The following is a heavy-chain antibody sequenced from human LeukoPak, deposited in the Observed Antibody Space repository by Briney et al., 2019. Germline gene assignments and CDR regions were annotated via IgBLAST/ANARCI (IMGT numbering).Heavy chain of an antibody. J-gene: IGHJ4*02. Sequence: SQTLSLTCTVSGGSISSGSYYWSWIRQPAGKGLEWIGRIYTSGSTNYNPSLKSRVTISVDTFKNQFSLKLSSVTAADTAVYYCARGSIFGVYTFWGQGTLVTVSS. V-gene: IGHV4-61*02. D-gene: IGHD3-3*01. CDR1: GGSISSGSYY. CDR2: IYTSGST. CDR3: ARGSIFGVYTF.